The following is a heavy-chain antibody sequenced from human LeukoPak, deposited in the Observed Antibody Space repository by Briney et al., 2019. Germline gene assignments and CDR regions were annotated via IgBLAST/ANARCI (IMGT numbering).Heavy chain of an antibody. CDR3: ARATRFDY. J-gene: IGHJ4*02. Sequence: PGGSLRLSCAASGFTFSDYCMNWIRQAPGKGLEWVSYTSRGGGTIYYADSVKGRFTISRDNAKNSLYLQMNSLRAEDTAVYYCARATRFDYWGQGTLVTVSS. CDR2: TSRGGGTI. V-gene: IGHV3-11*01. CDR1: GFTFSDYC.